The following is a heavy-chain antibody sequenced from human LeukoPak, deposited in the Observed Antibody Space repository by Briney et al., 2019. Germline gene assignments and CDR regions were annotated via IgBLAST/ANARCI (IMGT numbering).Heavy chain of an antibody. Sequence: SETLSLTCAVYGGSLSGYYWSWIRQPPGKGLEWIGEINHSGSTNYNPSLKSRVTISVDTSKNQFSLKLSSVTAADTAVYYCARFTTPYYFDYWGQGTLVTVSS. V-gene: IGHV4-34*01. CDR1: GGSLSGYY. D-gene: IGHD1-26*01. CDR2: INHSGST. CDR3: ARFTTPYYFDY. J-gene: IGHJ4*02.